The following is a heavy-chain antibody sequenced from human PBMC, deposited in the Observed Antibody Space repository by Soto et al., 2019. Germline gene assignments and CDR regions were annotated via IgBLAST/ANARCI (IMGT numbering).Heavy chain of an antibody. J-gene: IGHJ6*02. CDR2: ISNDGGNK. CDR3: ANYYDSSGYYNPPYYYGMDV. Sequence: QVQLVESGGGVVQPGTSLRLSCAASGFTFSSYGIHWVRQPPGKGLEWVAVISNDGGNKFYADSVKGRFTISRDNSKNTVYLRMNSLRTEDTAVYYCANYYDSSGYYNPPYYYGMDVWGQGTTVTVSS. V-gene: IGHV3-30*18. CDR1: GFTFSSYG. D-gene: IGHD3-22*01.